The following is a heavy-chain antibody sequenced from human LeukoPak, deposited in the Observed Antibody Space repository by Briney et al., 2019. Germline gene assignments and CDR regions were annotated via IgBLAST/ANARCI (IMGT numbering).Heavy chain of an antibody. V-gene: IGHV4-34*01. J-gene: IGHJ4*02. CDR1: GGSFSGYY. CDR3: ARGGRYGDPFDY. CDR2: INHSGST. Sequence: SETLSLTCAVYGGSFSGYYWSWIRQPPGKGLEWIGEINHSGSTNYNPSLKSRVTISVDTSKNQFSLKLSSVTAADTAVYYCARGGRYGDPFDYWGQGTLVTVSS. D-gene: IGHD4-17*01.